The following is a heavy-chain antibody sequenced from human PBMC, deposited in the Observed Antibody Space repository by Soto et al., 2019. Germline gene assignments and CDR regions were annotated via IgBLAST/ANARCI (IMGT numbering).Heavy chain of an antibody. CDR1: GCSEGSYW. CDR3: SKVNYRTSVRYLQY. D-gene: IGHD1-1*01. J-gene: IGHJ1*01. V-gene: IGHV5-51*01. Sequence: VTLSCEGCGCSEGSYWITCVRQMPGKGLEWVGIIYPSDSRTIYSPSFQGQVTISADKSISTAYLQWTSLKASDTAIYYCSKVNYRTSVRYLQYWGQGTPVTVSS. CDR2: IYPSDSRT.